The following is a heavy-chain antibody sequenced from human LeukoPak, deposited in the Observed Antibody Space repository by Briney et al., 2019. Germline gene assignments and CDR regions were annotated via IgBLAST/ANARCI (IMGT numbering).Heavy chain of an antibody. CDR3: AGGATPGVF. Sequence: PSETLSLTCAVYGGSFSDYYWNWIRQPPGKGLEWIGEINQSGTTNYNPSLKSRLTISLDTSKNHLFLKLTSATAADTVLYYCAGGATPGVFWGQGILVTVSA. CDR1: GGSFSDYY. CDR2: INQSGTT. D-gene: IGHD3-10*01. J-gene: IGHJ4*02. V-gene: IGHV4-34*01.